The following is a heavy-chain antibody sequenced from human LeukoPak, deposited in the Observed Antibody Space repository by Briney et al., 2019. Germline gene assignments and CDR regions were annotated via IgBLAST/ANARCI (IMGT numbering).Heavy chain of an antibody. J-gene: IGHJ5*02. CDR3: ARDNRYSIFNWFDP. CDR1: GFTFSSYE. Sequence: GGSLRLSCAASGFTFSSYEMNWVRQAPGKGLEWVSYISSSGSTIYYADSVKGRFTISRDNAKNSLYLQMNSLRAEDTAVYYCARDNRYSIFNWFDPWGQGTLATVSS. CDR2: ISSSGSTI. V-gene: IGHV3-48*03. D-gene: IGHD6-13*01.